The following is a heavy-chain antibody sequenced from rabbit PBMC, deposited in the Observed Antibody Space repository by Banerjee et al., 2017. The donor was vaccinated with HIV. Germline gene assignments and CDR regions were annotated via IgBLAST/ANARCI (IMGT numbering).Heavy chain of an antibody. CDR1: GFSFSSGYD. CDR2: IYTGSSATT. J-gene: IGHJ6*01. D-gene: IGHD2-1*01. Sequence: QSLEESGGDLVKPGASLTLTCTASGFSFSSGYDMCWVRQAPGKGLEWIGCIYTGSSATTYYASWAKGRFTISKTSSTTVTLQMTSLTAADTATYFCARFGINSEGGDYDLWGPGTLVTVS. CDR3: ARFGINSEGGDYDL. V-gene: IGHV1S40*01.